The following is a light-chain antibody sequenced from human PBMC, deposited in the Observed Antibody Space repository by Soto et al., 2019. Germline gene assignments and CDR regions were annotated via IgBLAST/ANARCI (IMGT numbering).Light chain of an antibody. CDR3: SSYTSSSTPHVV. V-gene: IGLV2-14*01. CDR1: SSDVGGYNY. CDR2: DVS. Sequence: QSALTQPASVSGSPGQSITISCTGTSSDVGGYNYVSWYQQHPGKAPKLMIYDVSNRPSGVSNRFSGCKSGNTASLTISGLQAEEEADYYCSSYTSSSTPHVVFGGGTKLTVL. J-gene: IGLJ2*01.